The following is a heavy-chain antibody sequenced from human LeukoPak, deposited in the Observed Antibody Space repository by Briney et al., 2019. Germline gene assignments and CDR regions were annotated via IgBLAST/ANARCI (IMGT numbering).Heavy chain of an antibody. CDR2: TYYRSKWYN. CDR3: ARLVGASWFDS. V-gene: IGHV6-1*01. D-gene: IGHD1-26*01. J-gene: IGHJ5*01. CDR1: GESVSTNSAT. Sequence: KPSQTLSLTCAISGESVSTNSATWTWLRQSPSRGLEWLGRTYYRSKWYNDYAVSMKSRITINPDTSKNQFSLQLNSVTPEDTAVYYCARLVGASWFDSWGQGTLVTVSS.